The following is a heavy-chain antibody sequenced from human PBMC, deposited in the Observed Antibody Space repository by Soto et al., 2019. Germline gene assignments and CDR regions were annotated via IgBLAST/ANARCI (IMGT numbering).Heavy chain of an antibody. CDR3: ATSSSWYWYFDL. D-gene: IGHD6-13*01. Sequence: QVQLVESGGGVVQPGRSLRLSCAASGFTFSSYGMHWVRQAPGKGLEWVAVIWYDGSNKYYADSVKGRFTISRDNSKNTLYLQMNSLRAEDTAVYYGATSSSWYWYFDLWGRGTLVTVSS. J-gene: IGHJ2*01. CDR1: GFTFSSYG. V-gene: IGHV3-33*01. CDR2: IWYDGSNK.